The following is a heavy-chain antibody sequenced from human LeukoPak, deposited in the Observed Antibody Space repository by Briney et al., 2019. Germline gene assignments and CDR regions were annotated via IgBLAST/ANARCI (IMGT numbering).Heavy chain of an antibody. V-gene: IGHV1-24*01. CDR1: GYTLTKLP. CDR3: ATGTSGSYYVGIVRPIDY. J-gene: IGHJ4*02. Sequence: GASVKVSCKVSGYTLTKLPIHWVRQAPGKGLEWMGGFDPNGGETVYAQMFQGRVTMTEDTSPDTASMELSSLRSEDTAVYYCATGTSGSYYVGIVRPIDYWGQGTLVTVSS. CDR2: FDPNGGET. D-gene: IGHD1-26*01.